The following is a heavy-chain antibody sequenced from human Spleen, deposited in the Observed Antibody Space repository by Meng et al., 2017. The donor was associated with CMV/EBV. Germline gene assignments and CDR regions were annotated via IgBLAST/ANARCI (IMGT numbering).Heavy chain of an antibody. Sequence: ASVKVSCKASGYTFTSYFIHWVRQAPGQGLEWMGIINPSGGSTTYAQKFQGRVTMTRDTSTSTVYMALSSLRSEDTAVYYCARYYDFWSGPNAMDVWGQGTTVTVSS. D-gene: IGHD3-3*01. CDR2: INPSGGST. J-gene: IGHJ6*02. V-gene: IGHV1-46*01. CDR3: ARYYDFWSGPNAMDV. CDR1: GYTFTSYF.